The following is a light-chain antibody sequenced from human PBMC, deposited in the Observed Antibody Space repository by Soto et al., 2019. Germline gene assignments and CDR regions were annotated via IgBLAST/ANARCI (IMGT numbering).Light chain of an antibody. J-gene: IGKJ1*01. CDR2: KAS. Sequence: DIQMTQSPSTLSAFVGDRVTITCRASDSISSWLAWYQQKPGKAPKLLIYKASNLASGVPSRFSGSGSGTEFTLTISSLQPEDFATYYCQQLNSYPRTFGQGTKVDIK. CDR3: QQLNSYPRT. V-gene: IGKV1-5*03. CDR1: DSISSW.